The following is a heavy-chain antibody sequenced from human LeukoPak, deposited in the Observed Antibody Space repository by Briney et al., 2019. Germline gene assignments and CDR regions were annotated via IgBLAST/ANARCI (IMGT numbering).Heavy chain of an antibody. CDR3: TSGNYYSFDN. J-gene: IGHJ4*02. Sequence: GGSLRLSCAASGFTFSGSAMHWVRQASGKGLEWVGRIRSKANSYATAYSASVKGRFTVSRDDSKNTAYLQMDSLKTEDTAVYYCTSGNYYSFDNWGQGTLVTVSS. V-gene: IGHV3-73*01. D-gene: IGHD1-26*01. CDR2: IRSKANSYAT. CDR1: GFTFSGSA.